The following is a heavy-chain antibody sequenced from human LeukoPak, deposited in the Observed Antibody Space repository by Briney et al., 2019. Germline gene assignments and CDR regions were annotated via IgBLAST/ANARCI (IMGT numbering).Heavy chain of an antibody. V-gene: IGHV3-49*04. CDR1: GFTFGDYA. CDR3: TQTSSSSQGGPLWEY. CDR2: IRSKAYGGTT. D-gene: IGHD6-13*01. J-gene: IGHJ4*02. Sequence: GGSLRLSCTAPGFTFGDYAMSWVRQAPGKGLEWVGFIRSKAYGGTTEYAASVKGRFTISRDDSKSIAYLQMNSLKTEDTAVYYCTQTSSSSQGGPLWEYWGQGTLVTVSS.